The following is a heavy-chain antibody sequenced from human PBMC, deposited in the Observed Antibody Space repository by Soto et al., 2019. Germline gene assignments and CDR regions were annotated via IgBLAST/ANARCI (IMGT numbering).Heavy chain of an antibody. CDR1: GFTFSNYG. V-gene: IGHV3-33*01. D-gene: IGHD1-26*01. CDR2: IWHDGNNK. Sequence: QVQLVESGGGVVQPGRSLRLSCAASGFTFSNYGMHWVRQAPGKGLEWVAIIWHDGNNKYYADSVRGRFIISRDNSKNRLYLQMNSLRAENTAEYYCASDLVGVSDPYGLDAWGQGPSFTVSS. J-gene: IGHJ6*02. CDR3: ASDLVGVSDPYGLDA.